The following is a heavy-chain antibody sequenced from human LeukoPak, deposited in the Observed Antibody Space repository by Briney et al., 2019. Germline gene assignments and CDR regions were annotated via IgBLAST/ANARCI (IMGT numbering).Heavy chain of an antibody. CDR2: IWYDGSNK. Sequence: GGSLRLSCAASGFTFSSYGMHWVRQAPGKGLEWVAVIWYDGSNKYYADSVKGRFTISRDNSKNTLYLQMNSLRAEDTGVYYCAKLAGVAGVTDYWGQGTLVTVSS. J-gene: IGHJ4*02. D-gene: IGHD3-3*01. V-gene: IGHV3-33*06. CDR3: AKLAGVAGVTDY. CDR1: GFTFSSYG.